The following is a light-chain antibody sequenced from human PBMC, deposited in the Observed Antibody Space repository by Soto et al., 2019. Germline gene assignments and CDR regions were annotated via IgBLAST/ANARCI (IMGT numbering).Light chain of an antibody. CDR1: QSVYSNY. J-gene: IGKJ1*01. Sequence: EIVLTQSPGTLSLSPGDRATLSCRASQSVYSNYLAWYQRKPGQAPRLLIYGASNRATDIPYRFSASGSGTYFTLTITRLEAEDFAVYYCQQYDSTPPTFGQGTKVEVK. CDR3: QQYDSTPPT. V-gene: IGKV3-20*01. CDR2: GAS.